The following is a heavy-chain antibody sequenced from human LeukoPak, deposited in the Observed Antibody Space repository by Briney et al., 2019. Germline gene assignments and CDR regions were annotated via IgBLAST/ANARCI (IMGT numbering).Heavy chain of an antibody. CDR1: SGSFSGYY. J-gene: IGHJ5*02. D-gene: IGHD3-22*01. Sequence: PSETLSLTCACYSGSFSGYYWNWMRQPPGKGLEWIGEINYSESTNYNPSLKSRVTISVDTSKNQFSLKLTSVTAADTAVYYCARGRTYYDSSGYYYVWFDPWGQGTLVTVSS. CDR3: ARGRTYYDSSGYYYVWFDP. CDR2: INYSEST. V-gene: IGHV4-34*01.